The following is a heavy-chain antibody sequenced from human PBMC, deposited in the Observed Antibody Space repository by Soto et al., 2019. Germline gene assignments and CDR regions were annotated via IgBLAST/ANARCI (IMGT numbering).Heavy chain of an antibody. CDR1: GGTFSSCA. Sequence: SSVKVSCKASGGTFSSCAISWVRQAPGQGLEWMGGIIPIFGTANYAQKFQGRVTITADESTSTAYMELSSLRSEDTAVYYCARVLGYSSSSLGAFDIWGQGTMVTVSS. D-gene: IGHD6-6*01. J-gene: IGHJ3*02. CDR2: IIPIFGTA. CDR3: ARVLGYSSSSLGAFDI. V-gene: IGHV1-69*13.